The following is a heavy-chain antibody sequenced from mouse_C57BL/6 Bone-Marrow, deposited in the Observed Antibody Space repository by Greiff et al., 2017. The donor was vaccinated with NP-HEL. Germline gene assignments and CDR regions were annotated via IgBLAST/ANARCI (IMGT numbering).Heavy chain of an antibody. CDR2: INPYNGGT. V-gene: IGHV1-19*01. D-gene: IGHD1-1*01. CDR1: GYTFPDYY. Sequence: EVMLVESGPVLVKPGASVKMSCKASGYTFPDYYMNWVKQSHGKSLEWIGVINPYNGGTSYNQKFKGKATLTVDKSSSTAYMELNSLTSEDSAVYYCARALYYHGPYYFDYWGQGTTLTVSS. CDR3: ARALYYHGPYYFDY. J-gene: IGHJ2*01.